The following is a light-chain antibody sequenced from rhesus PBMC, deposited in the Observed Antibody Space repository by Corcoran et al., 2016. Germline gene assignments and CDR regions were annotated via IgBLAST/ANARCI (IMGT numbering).Light chain of an antibody. J-gene: IGKJ2*01. Sequence: QVMLTQSPATLSLSPGESATLPCRASQSVSTYLAWYQQKPGQAPRLLIYGASIRATGIPDRFSGSGSGTDFTLTISSLEPEDVGFYRCYQHSSGYTFGQGTKVEIK. V-gene: IGKV3-10*01. CDR2: GAS. CDR1: QSVSTY. CDR3: YQHSSGYT.